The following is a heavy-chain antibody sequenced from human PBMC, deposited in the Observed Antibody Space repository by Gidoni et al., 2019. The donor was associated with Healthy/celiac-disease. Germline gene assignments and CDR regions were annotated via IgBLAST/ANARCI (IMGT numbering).Heavy chain of an antibody. V-gene: IGHV3-30*03. CDR2: KSYDGSNK. Sequence: QVQLVESGGGVVQPGRSLRLSCAASGFTFSSYSLHWFRQAPGKGLEWGTVKSYDGSNKYYADSVKGLFTISRDNSKHTLYLQMNSLRAEDTAVYYCARDASPAYDFWSGYYYYGMDVWGQGTTVTVSS. J-gene: IGHJ6*02. CDR3: ARDASPAYDFWSGYYYYGMDV. D-gene: IGHD3-3*01. CDR1: GFTFSSYS.